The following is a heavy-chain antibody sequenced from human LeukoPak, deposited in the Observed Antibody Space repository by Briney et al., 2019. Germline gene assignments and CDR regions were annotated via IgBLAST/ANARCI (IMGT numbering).Heavy chain of an antibody. D-gene: IGHD3-22*01. V-gene: IGHV5-51*01. CDR2: IYPGDSDT. J-gene: IGHJ3*02. CDR1: GYNFTRYW. CDR3: ARRGYYYKDAFDI. Sequence: GESLKISCKGSGYNFTRYWLGWVRQMPGKGLEWMGIIYPGDSDTTYSPSFQGQVTISVDKSIGTAFLQWSSLKASDTAIYYCARRGYYYKDAFDIWGQGTMVTVSS.